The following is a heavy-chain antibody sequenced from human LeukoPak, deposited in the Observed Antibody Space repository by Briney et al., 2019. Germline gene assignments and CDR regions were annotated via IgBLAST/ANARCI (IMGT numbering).Heavy chain of an antibody. J-gene: IGHJ4*02. CDR1: GGSISSSNW. V-gene: IGHV4-4*02. CDR2: IYHSGST. D-gene: IGHD3-10*01. Sequence: SETLSLTCAVSGGSISSSNWWSWVRQPPGKGLEWIGEIYHSGSTNYNLSLKSRVTISVDKSKNQFSLKLSSVTAADTAVYYCARMRYSGSQGGYFDYWGQGTLVTVSS. CDR3: ARMRYSGSQGGYFDY.